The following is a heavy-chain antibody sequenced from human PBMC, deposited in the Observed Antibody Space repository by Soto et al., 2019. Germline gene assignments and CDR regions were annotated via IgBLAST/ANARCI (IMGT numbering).Heavy chain of an antibody. J-gene: IGHJ4*02. CDR3: ARDQVTIFGVVAYYFDY. D-gene: IGHD3-3*01. CDR2: IIPIFGTA. Sequence: ASVKVSCKASGVTFSSYAISWVRQAPGQGLEWMGGIIPIFGTANYAQKFQGRVTITADESTSTAYMELSSLRSEDTAVYYCARDQVTIFGVVAYYFDYWGQGTLVTVS. V-gene: IGHV1-69*13. CDR1: GVTFSSYA.